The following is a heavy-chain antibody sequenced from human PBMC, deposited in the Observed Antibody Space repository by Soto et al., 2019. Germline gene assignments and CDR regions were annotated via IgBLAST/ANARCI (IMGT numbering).Heavy chain of an antibody. D-gene: IGHD5-18*01. J-gene: IGHJ3*02. CDR2: IYYSGST. Sequence: QLQLQESGPGLVKPSETLSLTCTVSGGSISSSSYYWGWIRQPPGKGLEWIGSIYYSGSTYYNPSLKSRVTISVDTSKNQFSLKLSSVTAADTAVYYCARTRRGYSYGWSFDIWGQGTMVTVSS. CDR1: GGSISSSSYY. V-gene: IGHV4-39*01. CDR3: ARTRRGYSYGWSFDI.